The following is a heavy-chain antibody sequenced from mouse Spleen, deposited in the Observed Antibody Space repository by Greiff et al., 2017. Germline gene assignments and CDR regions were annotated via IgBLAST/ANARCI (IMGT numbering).Heavy chain of an antibody. CDR1: GFSLTSYG. V-gene: IGHV2-6-1*01. CDR3: ARHGGGNPYYYAMDY. D-gene: IGHD1-1*02. Sequence: QVQLKETGPGLVAPSQSLSITCTVSGFSLTSYGVHWVRQPPGKGLEWLVVIWSDGSTNYNSALKSRLSISKDNSKSQVFLKMNSLQTDDTAMYYCARHGGGNPYYYAMDYWGQGTSVTVSS. CDR2: IWSDGST. J-gene: IGHJ4*01.